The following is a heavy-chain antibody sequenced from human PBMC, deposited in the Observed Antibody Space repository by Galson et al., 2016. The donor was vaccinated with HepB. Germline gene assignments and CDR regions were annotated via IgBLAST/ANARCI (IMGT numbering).Heavy chain of an antibody. J-gene: IGHJ4*02. Sequence: SVKVSCKASGYTFTSYGITWVRQAPGQGLEWMGWINIHNGDTSFAQEIQGRVTMTEDTSTDTAYMELSSLRSEDTAVHYCATGPVSFDYWGQGTLVTVSS. CDR1: GYTFTSYG. CDR2: INIHNGDT. CDR3: ATGPVSFDY. V-gene: IGHV1-8*01.